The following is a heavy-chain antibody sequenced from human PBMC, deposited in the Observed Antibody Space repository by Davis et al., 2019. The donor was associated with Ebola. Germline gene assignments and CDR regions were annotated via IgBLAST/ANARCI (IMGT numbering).Heavy chain of an antibody. D-gene: IGHD1-1*01. CDR1: GLTFSSYA. CDR3: AKDERRKPQNMDV. CDR2: ISYDGNNK. J-gene: IGHJ6*02. Sequence: PGGSLRLSCEASGLTFSSYAMHWVRQAPGKGLEWVAVISYDGNNKYYADSVKGRFTIFRDNSKHTLYLQMNSLRGEDTALYYCAKDERRKPQNMDVWGQGTKVIVSS. V-gene: IGHV3-30*18.